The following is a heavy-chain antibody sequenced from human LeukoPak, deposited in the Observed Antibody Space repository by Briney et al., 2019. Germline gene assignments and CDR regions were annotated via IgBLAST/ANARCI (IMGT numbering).Heavy chain of an antibody. J-gene: IGHJ3*02. CDR1: GFTFSTYA. V-gene: IGHV3-23*01. D-gene: IGHD2-15*01. CDR3: AKGRYCSAGSCYGWHAFDI. Sequence: GGSLRLSCAASGFTFSTYAMIWVRQAPGKGLEWVSAISGNGGTTYYADSVKGRFTISRDNSKNTLCLQMNSLRADDTAVYYCAKGRYCSAGSCYGWHAFDIWGQGTMVTVSS. CDR2: ISGNGGTT.